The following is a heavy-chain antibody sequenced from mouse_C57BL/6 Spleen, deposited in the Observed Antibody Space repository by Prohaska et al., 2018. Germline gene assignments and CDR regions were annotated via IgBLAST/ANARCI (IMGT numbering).Heavy chain of an antibody. CDR2: IRLKSDNYGR. J-gene: IGHJ4*01. D-gene: IGHD3-2*02. Sequence: EVKLEESGGGLVQPGGSMKLSCVASGFTFSNYWMNWVRQSPETRLEWVAQIRLKSDNYGRHYAESVKGMFTISRDDSKSSVYLQMNNLRAEDTGIYDCITAQAWDYWGQGTSVTVSS. CDR3: ITAQAWDY. V-gene: IGHV6-3*01. CDR1: GFTFSNYW.